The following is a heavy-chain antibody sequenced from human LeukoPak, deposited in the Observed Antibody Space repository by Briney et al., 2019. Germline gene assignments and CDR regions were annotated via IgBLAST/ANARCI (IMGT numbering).Heavy chain of an antibody. V-gene: IGHV4-59*12. CDR1: GGPISIYY. CDR2: TYNSGST. D-gene: IGHD2-21*02. CDR3: VRGTYCGGDCSLLDK. Sequence: SETLSLTCTVSGGPISIYYWSWIRQPPGKGLEWIGYTYNSGSTNYNPSLKSRVTISVDTSKNQFSLELTSVTAADTAVYFCVRGTYCGGDCSLLDKWGQGTPVTVSS. J-gene: IGHJ4*02.